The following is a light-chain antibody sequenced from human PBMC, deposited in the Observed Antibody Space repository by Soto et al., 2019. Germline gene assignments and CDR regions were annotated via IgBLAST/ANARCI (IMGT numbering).Light chain of an antibody. V-gene: IGKV1-5*03. J-gene: IGKJ1*01. CDR2: KAS. CDR3: QHYNSYSEA. Sequence: DIQMTQSPSSLSASVVDRVTLAFLASQSISNYLNWYQQKPGKAPKLLIYKASTLKSGVPSRFSGSGSGTEFTLTISSLQPDDFATYYCQHYNSYSEAFGQGTKVDIK. CDR1: QSISNY.